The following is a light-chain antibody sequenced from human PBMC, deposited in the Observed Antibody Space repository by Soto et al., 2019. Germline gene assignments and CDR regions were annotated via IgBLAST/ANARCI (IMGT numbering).Light chain of an antibody. V-gene: IGKV1-5*03. CDR1: QSISSW. J-gene: IGKJ1*01. CDR2: KAS. CDR3: QQYNNYSRT. Sequence: DIQMAQSPSTLSASVGDRVTITCRASQSISSWLAWYQQKPGKAPKLLISKASSLESGVPSRFSGSGSGTEFALTISSLQPDDFATYYCQQYNNYSRTFGQGTKVEI.